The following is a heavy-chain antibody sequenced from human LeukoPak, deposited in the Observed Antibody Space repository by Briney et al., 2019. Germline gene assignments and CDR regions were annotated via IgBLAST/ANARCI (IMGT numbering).Heavy chain of an antibody. J-gene: IGHJ5*02. D-gene: IGHD4-23*01. CDR2: ISGSGGST. V-gene: IGHV3-23*01. CDR3: AKSSQVVTLNWFDP. Sequence: GGSLRLSRAASGFTFSSYAMSWVRQAPGKGLEWVSAISGSGGSTYYADSVKGRFTISRDNSKNTLYLQMNSLRAEDTAVYYCAKSSQVVTLNWFDPWGQGTLVTVSS. CDR1: GFTFSSYA.